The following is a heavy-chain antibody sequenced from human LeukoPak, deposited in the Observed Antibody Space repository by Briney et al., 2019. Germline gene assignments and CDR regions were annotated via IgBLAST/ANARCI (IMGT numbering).Heavy chain of an antibody. CDR2: IYSDGST. CDR1: GFTVSSNY. D-gene: IGHD1-1*01. CDR3: ARVYTRTHWNRFDY. Sequence: GGSLRLSCAASGFTVSSNYMSWVRQAPGKGLEWVSVIYSDGSTYYADSVKGRFTISRDNSKNTLYLQMNSLRAEDTAVYYCARVYTRTHWNRFDYWGQGTLVTVSS. J-gene: IGHJ4*02. V-gene: IGHV3-53*01.